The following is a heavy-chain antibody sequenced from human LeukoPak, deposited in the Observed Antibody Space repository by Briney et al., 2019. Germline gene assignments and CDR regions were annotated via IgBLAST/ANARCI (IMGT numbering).Heavy chain of an antibody. CDR2: ISTGGGNT. CDR3: AKDGGLWISAHWGDS. CDR1: GFTFSSYT. D-gene: IGHD2-2*03. J-gene: IGHJ4*02. V-gene: IGHV3-23*01. Sequence: PGGSLRLSCTASGFTFSSYTMSWVRQAPGKGLKWVSTISTGGGNTYYADSVQGRFTVSRDDSKNTLYLQMNSLGAEDTAVYYCAKDGGLWISAHWGDSWGRGTLVTVSS.